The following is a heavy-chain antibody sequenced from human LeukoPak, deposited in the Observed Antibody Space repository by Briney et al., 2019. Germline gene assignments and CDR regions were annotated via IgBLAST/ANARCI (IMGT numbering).Heavy chain of an antibody. D-gene: IGHD1-14*01. CDR3: ARTRTGRYYYYYYGMDV. Sequence: PGGSLRLSGAASGFAFSSYWMSWVRQAPGKGLEWVANIKQDGSEKYYVDSVKGRFTISRDNAKNSLYLQMNSLRAEDTAVYYCARTRTGRYYYYYYGMDVWGQGTTVTVFS. J-gene: IGHJ6*02. CDR2: IKQDGSEK. V-gene: IGHV3-7*01. CDR1: GFAFSSYW.